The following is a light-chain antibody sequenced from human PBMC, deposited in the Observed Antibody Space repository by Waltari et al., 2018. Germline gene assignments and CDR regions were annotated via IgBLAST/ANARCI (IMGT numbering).Light chain of an antibody. CDR3: SSYTTTSSWV. Sequence: QSALTQPASVSGSPGQSITISCTGTSGDIANYKFSLCYQQEPGRAPKFIVYDVSQRPSGVSNRFSGSKSGNTASLTISGLQAEDEADYYCSSYTTTSSWVFGGGTKLTVL. CDR1: SGDIANYKF. CDR2: DVS. J-gene: IGLJ3*02. V-gene: IGLV2-14*01.